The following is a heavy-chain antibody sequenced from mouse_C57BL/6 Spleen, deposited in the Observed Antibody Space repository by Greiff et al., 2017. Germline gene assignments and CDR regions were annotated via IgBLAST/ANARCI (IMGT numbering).Heavy chain of an antibody. CDR3: AREGDGYCGEYFGV. Sequence: VQLQQSGADLARPGASVKLSCKASGYTFTSYGISWVKQRTGQGLEWIGVIYPRGGNTYYNEKFKGKATLTADKSSSTAYMELRSLTSEDSAVYCCAREGDGYCGEYFGVWGTGTTVTGSS. J-gene: IGHJ1*03. D-gene: IGHD2-3*01. V-gene: IGHV1-81*01. CDR1: GYTFTSYG. CDR2: IYPRGGNT.